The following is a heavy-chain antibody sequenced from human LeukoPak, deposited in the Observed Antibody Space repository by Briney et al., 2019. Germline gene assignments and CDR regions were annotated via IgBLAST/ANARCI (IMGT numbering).Heavy chain of an antibody. CDR3: ARGDSSGPLVSTTFDY. V-gene: IGHV4-59*08. D-gene: IGHD6-25*01. CDR1: GGSISSYY. J-gene: IGHJ4*02. CDR2: IYYSGST. Sequence: SETLSLTCTVSGGSISSYYWSWIRQPPGKGLEWIGYIYYSGSTNYNPSLKSRVTISVDTSKNQFSLKLSSVTAADTAVYYCARGDSSGPLVSTTFDYWGQGTLVTVSS.